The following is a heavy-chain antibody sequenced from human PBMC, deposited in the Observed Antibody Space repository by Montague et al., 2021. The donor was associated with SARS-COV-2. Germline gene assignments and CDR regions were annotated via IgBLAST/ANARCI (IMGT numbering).Heavy chain of an antibody. J-gene: IGHJ4*02. D-gene: IGHD3-22*01. CDR3: ARAPRGYCDSSGYYNPPYYFDY. CDR1: GFTFSSYD. V-gene: IGHV3-13*01. Sequence: SLRLSCAASGFTFSSYDMHWVRQATGKGLEWVSAIGTAGDTYYPGSVKGRFTISRENAKNSLYLQMNSLRAGDTAVYYCARAPRGYCDSSGYYNPPYYFDYWGQGTLVTVSS. CDR2: IGTAGDT.